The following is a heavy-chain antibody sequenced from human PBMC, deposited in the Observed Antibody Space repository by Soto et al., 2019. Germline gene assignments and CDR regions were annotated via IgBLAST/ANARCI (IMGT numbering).Heavy chain of an antibody. Sequence: QLQLQESGPGLVKPSETLSLTCTVSGDSVTSTSYYWSWVRQSPGKGLEGIGYSYYNGDTNYNPSLKSRVTISVDTSKNQFSLKLTSVTAADTGVYYCAREGGVLRLSNWFDSWGQGIQVTVSS. CDR3: AREGGVLRLSNWFDS. CDR1: GDSVTSTSYY. J-gene: IGHJ5*01. CDR2: SYYNGDT. D-gene: IGHD3-3*01. V-gene: IGHV4-61*01.